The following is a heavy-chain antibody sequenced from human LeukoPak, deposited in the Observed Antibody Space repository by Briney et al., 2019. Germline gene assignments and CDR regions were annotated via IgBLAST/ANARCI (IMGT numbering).Heavy chain of an antibody. V-gene: IGHV3-30*04. D-gene: IGHD2-15*01. CDR1: GFTFSSYA. Sequence: GGSLRLSCAASGFTFSSYAMHRVRQAPGKGLEWVAVISYDGSNKYYADSVKGRFTISRDTSKNTLYLQMNSLRAEDTAVYYCARETCSGGSCYSFDYWGQGTLVTVS. CDR3: ARETCSGGSCYSFDY. CDR2: ISYDGSNK. J-gene: IGHJ4*02.